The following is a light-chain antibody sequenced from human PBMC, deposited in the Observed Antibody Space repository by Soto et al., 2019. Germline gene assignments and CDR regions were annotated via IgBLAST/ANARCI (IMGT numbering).Light chain of an antibody. J-gene: IGLJ2*01. Sequence: SYELTQPPSVSVSPGQTASITCSGDKSGDQYACWYQQKPGQSPVLVIYQDSKRPSGIPERFSGSNSGNTATLTISGTQARDEADYYCQAWDSSTVVFGGGTKLTVL. CDR1: KSGDQY. CDR2: QDS. V-gene: IGLV3-1*01. CDR3: QAWDSSTVV.